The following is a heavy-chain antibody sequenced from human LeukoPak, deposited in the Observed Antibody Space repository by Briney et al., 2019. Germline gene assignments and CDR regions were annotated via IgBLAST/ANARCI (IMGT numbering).Heavy chain of an antibody. J-gene: IGHJ4*02. D-gene: IGHD3-22*01. CDR1: GGSISNYF. V-gene: IGHV4-59*01. Sequence: KPSETLSLTCTVAGGSISNYFWSWIRQPPGKGLEWVGHVFYNGSTNYNPTLKSRVTISVDTSKNQFSLKLSSVTAADTAVYYCARVGYYYDSSGSPGGFDYWGQGTLVTVSS. CDR2: VFYNGST. CDR3: ARVGYYYDSSGSPGGFDY.